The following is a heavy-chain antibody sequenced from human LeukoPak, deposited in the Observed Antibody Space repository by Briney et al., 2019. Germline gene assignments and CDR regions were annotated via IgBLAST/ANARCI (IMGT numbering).Heavy chain of an antibody. J-gene: IGHJ2*01. CDR2: ITIDGRDS. CDR1: GFSFSSYG. CDR3: AKDRVNWYFDL. D-gene: IGHD3-16*02. V-gene: IGHV3-23*01. Sequence: GGSLRLSCAASGFSFSSYGMVWVRQAPGKGLEWVTAITIDGRDSVYADSVKGRFTISRDNSKNTLSLHMNSLRAEDTAVYYCAKDRVNWYFDLWGRGTLVTVSS.